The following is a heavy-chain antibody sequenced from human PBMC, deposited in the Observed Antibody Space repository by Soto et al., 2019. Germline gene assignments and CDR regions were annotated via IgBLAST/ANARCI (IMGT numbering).Heavy chain of an antibody. Sequence: SVKVSCKASGGTFSSYAISWVRQAPGQGLEWMGGIIPIFGTANYAQKFQGRVTITADESTSTAYMELSSLRSEDTAVYYCARVPTRITMIVVVIDGAFDIWGQGTMVTV. CDR2: IIPIFGTA. J-gene: IGHJ3*02. CDR3: ARVPTRITMIVVVIDGAFDI. CDR1: GGTFSSYA. V-gene: IGHV1-69*13. D-gene: IGHD3-22*01.